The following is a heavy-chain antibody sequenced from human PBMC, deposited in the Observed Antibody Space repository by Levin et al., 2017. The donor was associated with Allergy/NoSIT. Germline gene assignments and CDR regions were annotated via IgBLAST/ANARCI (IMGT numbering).Heavy chain of an antibody. CDR1: GFTFSNYW. V-gene: IGHV3-7*04. CDR2: INEDGSQR. J-gene: IGHJ6*02. D-gene: IGHD3-9*01. CDR3: ARDDVLTGYSTNDYYYGMDG. Sequence: GGSLRLSCAASGFTFSNYWMSWVRQAPGKGLEWVANINEDGSQRYSVDSVKGRFTISRDNAKNSLYLQMNSLRGEDSAVYYCARDDVLTGYSTNDYYYGMDGWGQGTTVTVSS.